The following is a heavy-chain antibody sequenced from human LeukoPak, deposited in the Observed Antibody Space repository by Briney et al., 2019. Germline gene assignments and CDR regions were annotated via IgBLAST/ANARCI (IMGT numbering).Heavy chain of an antibody. CDR3: ARDDDPIAVAGTFDY. D-gene: IGHD6-19*01. CDR1: GFTFSSYG. CDR2: IRYDGSNK. J-gene: IGHJ4*02. V-gene: IGHV3-33*01. Sequence: PGGSLRLSCAASGFTFSSYGMQWVRPAPGKGLDWVTVIRYDGSNKYYADSVKGRCTISRDNSKNTLYLQMNSLRAEDTAVYYCARDDDPIAVAGTFDYWGQGTLVTVSS.